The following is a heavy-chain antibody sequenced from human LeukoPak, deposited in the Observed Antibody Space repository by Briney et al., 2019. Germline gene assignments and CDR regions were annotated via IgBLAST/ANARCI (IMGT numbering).Heavy chain of an antibody. J-gene: IGHJ5*02. V-gene: IGHV4-39*07. CDR2: IYYNGDT. Sequence: PSETLSLTCSVSGVSISSSRSYWGWIRQTPGKGLEWVGSIYYNGDTYYNPYFKSRVSMSVDTAKNQISLILTSVTAADTAVYYCSREGYSCPTWFDTWGQGTLVTVSS. CDR3: SREGYSCPTWFDT. CDR1: GVSISSSRSY. D-gene: IGHD4-11*01.